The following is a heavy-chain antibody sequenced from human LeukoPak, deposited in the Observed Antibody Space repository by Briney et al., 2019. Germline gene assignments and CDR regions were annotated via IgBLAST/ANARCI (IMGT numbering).Heavy chain of an antibody. Sequence: PSETLSLTCAVYGGSFSGYYWSWIRQPPGKGLEWIVEINHSGSTNYNPSLKSRVTISVDTSKNQFSLKLSSVTAPDTPVYYCARCRRVRGDQSGYFDYWCQGTLVTVSS. CDR2: INHSGST. CDR1: GGSFSGYY. J-gene: IGHJ4*02. CDR3: ARCRRVRGDQSGYFDY. V-gene: IGHV4-34*01. D-gene: IGHD3-10*01.